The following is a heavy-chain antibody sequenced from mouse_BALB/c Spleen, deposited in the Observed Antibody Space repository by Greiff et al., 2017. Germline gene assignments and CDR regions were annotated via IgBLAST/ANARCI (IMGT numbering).Heavy chain of an antibody. J-gene: IGHJ2*01. D-gene: IGHD2-4*01. V-gene: IGHV5-6-4*01. CDR2: ISSGGSYT. Sequence: EVQGVESGGGLVKPGGSLKLSCAASGFTFSSYTMSWVRQTPEKRLEWVATISSGGSYTYYPDSVKGRFTISRDNAKNTLYLQMSSLKSEDTAMYYCTSMITTSRYFDYWGQGTTLTVSS. CDR1: GFTFSSYT. CDR3: TSMITTSRYFDY.